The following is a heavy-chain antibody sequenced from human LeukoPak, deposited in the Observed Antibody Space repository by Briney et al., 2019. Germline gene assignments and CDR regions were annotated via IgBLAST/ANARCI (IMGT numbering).Heavy chain of an antibody. D-gene: IGHD3-3*01. CDR1: GFNFRVYT. CDR2: FSGNGKTT. V-gene: IGHV3-43*01. Sequence: GGSLRLSCAASGFNFRVYTMHWVRQAPGKGLEWVSLFSGNGKTTYYADSVEGRFSISRDNSKNSLYLQMNNLRYEDTALYFCAKEGGTMFFDSWGQGALVIVSS. J-gene: IGHJ5*01. CDR3: AKEGGTMFFDS.